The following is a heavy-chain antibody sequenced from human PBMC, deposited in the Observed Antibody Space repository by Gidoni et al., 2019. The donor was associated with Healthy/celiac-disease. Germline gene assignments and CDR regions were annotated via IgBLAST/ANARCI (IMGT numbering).Heavy chain of an antibody. D-gene: IGHD6-19*01. J-gene: IGHJ4*02. V-gene: IGHV3-49*05. CDR3: TRSRQWPDY. CDR2: IRSKAYGGTT. Sequence: EVQLVESGGGLVKPGRSLRLSCTASGFTFGDYARSCFRQAPGKGLEWVGFIRSKAYGGTTEYAASVKGRFTISRDDSKSIAYLQMNSLKTEDTAVYYCTRSRQWPDYWGQGTLVTVSS. CDR1: GFTFGDYA.